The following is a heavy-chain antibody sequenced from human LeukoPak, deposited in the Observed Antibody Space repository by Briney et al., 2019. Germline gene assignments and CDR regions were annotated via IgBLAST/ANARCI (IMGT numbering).Heavy chain of an antibody. V-gene: IGHV3-9*01. Sequence: TGGSLRLSCAASGFTFSSYAMSWVRQAPGKGLEWVSGISWNSGSIGYADSVKGRFTISRDNAKNPLYLQMNSLRAEDTALYYCAKDATSGDYGSGSYDYWGQGTLVTVSS. CDR2: ISWNSGSI. CDR3: AKDATSGDYGSGSYDY. D-gene: IGHD3-10*01. CDR1: GFTFSSYA. J-gene: IGHJ4*02.